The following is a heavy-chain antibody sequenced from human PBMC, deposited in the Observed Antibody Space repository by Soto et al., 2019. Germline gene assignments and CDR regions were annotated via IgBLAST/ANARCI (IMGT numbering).Heavy chain of an antibody. V-gene: IGHV4-38-2*01. CDR2: IYHSGST. J-gene: IGHJ6*02. CDR1: GYSISSGYY. D-gene: IGHD6-13*01. CDR3: ARGWSLKQLTIDYYYYYGMDV. Sequence: PSETLSLTCAVSGYSISSGYYWGWIRQPPGKGLEWIGEIYHSGSTNYNPSLKSRVTISVDKSKNQFSLKLSSVTAADTAVYYCARGWSLKQLTIDYYYYYGMDVWGQGTTVTVSS.